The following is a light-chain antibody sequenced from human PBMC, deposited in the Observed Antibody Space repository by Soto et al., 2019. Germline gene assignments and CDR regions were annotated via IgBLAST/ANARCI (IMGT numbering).Light chain of an antibody. J-gene: IGKJ4*01. CDR1: QSINSN. Sequence: VVMTPSPTTLRVSPGERSTLSSRASQSINSNLAWYQQKPGQAPRLLIYGTSTRATGVPDRFSGSGSQTDFTLTISSLQPEDFATYYCQQLNSYPLTFGGGTKV. CDR3: QQLNSYPLT. V-gene: IGKV3D-15*01. CDR2: GTS.